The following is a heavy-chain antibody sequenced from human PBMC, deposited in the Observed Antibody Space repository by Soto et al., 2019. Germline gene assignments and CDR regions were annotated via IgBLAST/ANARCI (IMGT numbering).Heavy chain of an antibody. J-gene: IGHJ6*02. CDR3: ARDVRWERGLDV. CDR2: INTIGTT. V-gene: IGHV4-4*07. CDR1: GGSISSNF. D-gene: IGHD1-26*01. Sequence: QVQLQESGPGLVKPSETLSLTCTVSGGSISSNFWSWIRQPAGKGLEWIGRINTIGTTNYNPSLKSRVTMSVDQSKNQFSLKLNSVTAADTAVYYCARDVRWERGLDVGGQGTTVTVSS.